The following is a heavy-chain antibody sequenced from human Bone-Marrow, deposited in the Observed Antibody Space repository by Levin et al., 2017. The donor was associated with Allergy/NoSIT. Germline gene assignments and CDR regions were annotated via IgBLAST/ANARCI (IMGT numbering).Heavy chain of an antibody. CDR3: ARFSRSRNYYYGLDV. J-gene: IGHJ6*02. CDR1: GGSINSYY. CDR2: IYPFGST. V-gene: IGHV4-4*07. Sequence: SETLSLTCSVSGGSINSYYWSWIRQPAGKGLEWIGHIYPFGSTNYNPSLKSRVHLSIDTSKNQFSLKLTSVTAADTAVYYCARFSRSRNYYYGLDVRGQGTTVIVSS. D-gene: IGHD3-10*01.